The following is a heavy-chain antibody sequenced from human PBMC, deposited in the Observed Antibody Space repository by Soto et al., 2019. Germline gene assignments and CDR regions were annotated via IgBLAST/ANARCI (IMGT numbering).Heavy chain of an antibody. CDR1: GDSISSGAYS. CDR3: ARTLDYGGSAGTNWFDP. D-gene: IGHD2-15*01. J-gene: IGHJ5*02. CDR2: IYHRGTS. Sequence: QLQLQESGSGLVKPSETLSLTCTASGDSISSGAYSWSWIRLPPGKRLEWIGYIYHRGTSHYNPSLKSRVTMSVDRSRNQFSLNLRSVTAADTAVYYCARTLDYGGSAGTNWFDPWGQGTLVTVSS. V-gene: IGHV4-30-2*01.